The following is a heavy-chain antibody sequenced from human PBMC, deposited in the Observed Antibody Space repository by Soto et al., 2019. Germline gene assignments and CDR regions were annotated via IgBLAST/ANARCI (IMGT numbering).Heavy chain of an antibody. CDR1: GGTISRDNYY. D-gene: IGHD2-2*01. CDR2: IYSSGTT. CDR3: ARYCSSSSCYRKGMDV. Sequence: TLSLTCSVSGGTISRDNYYWTWIRRRPGQGLEWIGNIYSSGTTYYNPSLGSQFTISVDTSKNQFSLKVTYVTAADTAVYYCARYCSSSSCYRKGMDVWGQGTTVTVSS. V-gene: IGHV4-31*01. J-gene: IGHJ6*02.